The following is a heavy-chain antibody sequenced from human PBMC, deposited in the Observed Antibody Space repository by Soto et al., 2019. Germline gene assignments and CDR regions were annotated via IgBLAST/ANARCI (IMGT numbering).Heavy chain of an antibody. D-gene: IGHD4-17*01. V-gene: IGHV3-21*01. CDR1: GFIFSSFA. CDR2: ISSSSSYI. J-gene: IGHJ4*02. CDR3: ARDSTTVVTPAYFDY. Sequence: VGSLRLSCAASGFIFSSFAMSWVRQAPGKGLEWVSTISSSSSYIYYADSVKGRFTISRDNAKNSLYLQMNSLRAEDTAVYYCARDSTTVVTPAYFDYWGQGTLVTVSS.